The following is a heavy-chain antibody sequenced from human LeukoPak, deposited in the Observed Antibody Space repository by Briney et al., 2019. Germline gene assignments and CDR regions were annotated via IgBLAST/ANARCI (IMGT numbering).Heavy chain of an antibody. CDR1: GFTFSSYS. CDR2: ISSSSSYI. Sequence: TGGSLRLSCAASGFTFSSYSMNWVRQAPGKGLEWVSPISSSSSYIYYADSLKGRFTISRDNAKNSLYLQMNSLRAEDTAVYYCARRGEGYYDSSDYYSFDYWGQGTLVTVSS. D-gene: IGHD3-22*01. J-gene: IGHJ4*02. CDR3: ARRGEGYYDSSDYYSFDY. V-gene: IGHV3-21*01.